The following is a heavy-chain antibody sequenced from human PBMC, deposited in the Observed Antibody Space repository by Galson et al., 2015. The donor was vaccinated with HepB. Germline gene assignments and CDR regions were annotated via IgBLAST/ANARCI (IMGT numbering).Heavy chain of an antibody. D-gene: IGHD3-10*01. CDR3: GRDYYGSGSYWGMDV. J-gene: IGHJ6*02. V-gene: IGHV3-74*01. CDR1: GFTFRNYW. CDR2: INSDGSST. Sequence: SLRLSCAAFGFTFRNYWMHWVRQAPGKGLVWVSRINSDGSSTTYADSVKGRFTISRDNAKNTLYLQMNSLRAEDTAVYYCGRDYYGSGSYWGMDVWGQGTTVTVSS.